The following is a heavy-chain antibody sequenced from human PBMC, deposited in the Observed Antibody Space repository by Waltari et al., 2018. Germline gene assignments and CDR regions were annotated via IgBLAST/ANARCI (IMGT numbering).Heavy chain of an antibody. CDR1: GYSVSGYY. V-gene: IGHV1-2*06. CDR2: IIPNSGGT. J-gene: IGHJ4*02. D-gene: IGHD7-27*01. Sequence: QVQLVQSGAEVRKPGASVKVSCETSGYSVSGYYVHWVRQAPGQGPEWMGRIIPNSGGTSYAQKFQGRVTMTRDTSITTAYMELRSLTSDDTAVYYCARGNWGYFFDYWGQGTLVTVSS. CDR3: ARGNWGYFFDY.